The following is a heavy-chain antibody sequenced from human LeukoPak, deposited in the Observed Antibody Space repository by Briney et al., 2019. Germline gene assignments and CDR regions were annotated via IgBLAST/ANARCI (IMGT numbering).Heavy chain of an antibody. J-gene: IGHJ2*01. CDR2: TYTSGSA. CDR3: ARVSSSWYQDWYFDL. CDR1: GGSISSYD. Sequence: PSETLSLTCTVSGGSISSYDWSWIRQPAGKGLEWIGRTYTSGSANYNPSLKCRVTMSVDMSKNQFSLKLSSMIAADTAVYYCARVSSSWYQDWYFDLWGRGTLVTVPS. V-gene: IGHV4-4*07. D-gene: IGHD6-13*01.